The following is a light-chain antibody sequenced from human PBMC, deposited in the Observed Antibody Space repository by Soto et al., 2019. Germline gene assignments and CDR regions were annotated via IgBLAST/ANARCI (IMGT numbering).Light chain of an antibody. V-gene: IGKV1-5*03. CDR2: KAS. CDR3: QQYKTYRT. CDR1: QSISSW. J-gene: IGKJ1*01. Sequence: DIQMTQSPSTLSASVGDRGTITCRASQSISSWLAWYQPKPGKAPKLLIYKASSLESGVPSRFSGSGSGTEFTLTISSLQPDDFATYYCQQYKTYRTFGQGTKV.